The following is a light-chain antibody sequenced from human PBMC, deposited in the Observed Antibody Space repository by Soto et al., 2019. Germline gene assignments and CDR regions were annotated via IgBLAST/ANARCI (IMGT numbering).Light chain of an antibody. V-gene: IGKV1-5*01. J-gene: IGKJ1*01. Sequence: DIQMTRSPSTLSASVGDRLNITCRASQSISSWLAWYQQKPGKAPKLLSYDASSLESGVPSRCSGSGSGTESTLTISSLQPDDVATYYGQQSDSSPRTVGQGTKVDIK. CDR2: DAS. CDR1: QSISSW. CDR3: QQSDSSPRT.